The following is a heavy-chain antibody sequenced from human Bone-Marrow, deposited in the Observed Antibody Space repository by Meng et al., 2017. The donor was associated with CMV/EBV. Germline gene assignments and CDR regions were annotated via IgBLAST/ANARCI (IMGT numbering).Heavy chain of an antibody. CDR1: GFIFSGYS. CDR2: ISSSSRYI. Sequence: GESLKISCAASGFIFSGYSMNWVRQAPGKGLEWFSMISSSSRYIYYADSVKGRFTISRDNANNLQYLQMNSLTAEDTAFYYCATREGMGHTVDWGQGTLVTVSS. J-gene: IGHJ4*02. V-gene: IGHV3-21*01. D-gene: IGHD1-26*01. CDR3: ATREGMGHTVD.